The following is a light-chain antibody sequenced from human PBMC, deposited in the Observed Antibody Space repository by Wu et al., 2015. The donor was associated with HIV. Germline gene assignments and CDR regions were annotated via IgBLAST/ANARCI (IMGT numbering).Light chain of an antibody. CDR3: QQYNHWPRT. CDR2: GAS. V-gene: IGKV3-15*01. Sequence: EIVMTQSPATLSVSPGKRAALSCRASQSVSDYLAWYQVKPGQPPRLLIYGASTRATGVPARFSGSGSRTEFTLTISNMQSADFAVYYCQQYNHWPRTFGQGTKVEIK. J-gene: IGKJ1*01. CDR1: QSVSDY.